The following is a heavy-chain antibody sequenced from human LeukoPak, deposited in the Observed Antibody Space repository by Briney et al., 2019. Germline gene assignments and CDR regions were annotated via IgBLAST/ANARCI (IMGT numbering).Heavy chain of an antibody. CDR2: ISADSTTT. CDR1: GFTFSSYA. J-gene: IGHJ4*02. Sequence: PGGSLRLSCAASGFTFSSYAMSWVRQAPGKGLEWVSSISADSTTTDYADSVKGRFTISRDNSKNTLYLQMNSLRAEDTAVYYCAVTPGVRGWGRFDYRGQGTLVTVSS. V-gene: IGHV3-23*01. CDR3: AVTPGVRGWGRFDY. D-gene: IGHD7-27*01.